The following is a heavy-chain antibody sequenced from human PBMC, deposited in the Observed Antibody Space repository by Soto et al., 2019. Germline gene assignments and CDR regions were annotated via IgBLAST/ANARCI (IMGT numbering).Heavy chain of an antibody. D-gene: IGHD3-3*01. CDR3: AREDGGDAFDI. J-gene: IGHJ3*02. CDR2: INPNSGGT. Sequence: QEHGQGLEWMGWINPNSGGTNYAQKFQGWVTMTRDTSISTAYMELSRLRSDDTAVYYRAREDGGDAFDIWGQGSMFTVSS. V-gene: IGHV1-2*04.